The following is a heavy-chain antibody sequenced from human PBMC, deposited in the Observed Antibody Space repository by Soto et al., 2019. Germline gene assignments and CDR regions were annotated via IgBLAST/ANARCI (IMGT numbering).Heavy chain of an antibody. CDR1: GFSLSNTRMG. CDR2: IFSDDEK. D-gene: IGHD5-18*01. CDR3: APSFGTFLDAYFDY. Sequence: SGPTLVNPTETLTLTCTVSGFSLSNTRMGVSWIRQPPGKALEWLALIFSDDEKSYSPSLKSRLTITKDTSKNQVVLTMTNMDPVDTATYYCAPSFGTFLDAYFDYWGQGTLVTVSS. J-gene: IGHJ4*02. V-gene: IGHV2-26*01.